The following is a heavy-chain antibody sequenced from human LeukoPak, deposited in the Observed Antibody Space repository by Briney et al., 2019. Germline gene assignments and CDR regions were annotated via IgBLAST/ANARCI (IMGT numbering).Heavy chain of an antibody. V-gene: IGHV3-74*01. CDR3: ARSGGSSSLGY. D-gene: IGHD6-6*01. J-gene: IGHJ4*02. Sequence: PGGSLILSCAASGFTFSSYWMHWVRQAPGKGLVWVSHINTDGSSTTYADSVKGRLTISRDNAKNTLYLQMNSLGAEDTAVYYCARSGGSSSLGYWGQGTLVTVSS. CDR1: GFTFSSYW. CDR2: INTDGSST.